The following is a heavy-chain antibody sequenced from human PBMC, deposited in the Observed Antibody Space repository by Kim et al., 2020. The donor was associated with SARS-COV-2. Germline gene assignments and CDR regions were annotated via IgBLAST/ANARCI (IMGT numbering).Heavy chain of an antibody. V-gene: IGHV1-69*13. Sequence: SVKVSCKASGGTFSSYAISWVRQAPGQGLEWMGGIIPIFGTANYAQKFQGRVTITADESTSTAYMELSSLRSEDTAVYYCAGYYCSSTSCLNWFDPWGQGTLVTVSS. CDR1: GGTFSSYA. D-gene: IGHD2-2*01. CDR3: AGYYCSSTSCLNWFDP. J-gene: IGHJ5*02. CDR2: IIPIFGTA.